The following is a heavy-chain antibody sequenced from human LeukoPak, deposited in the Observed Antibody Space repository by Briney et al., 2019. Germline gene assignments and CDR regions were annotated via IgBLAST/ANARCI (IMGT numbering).Heavy chain of an antibody. V-gene: IGHV3-23*01. J-gene: IGHJ4*02. Sequence: PGGSLRLSCAASGFTFSSYAMTWVRQAPGKGLEWVSGISGSGGSTYYTDSVKGRFTLSRDNSKNTVYLQMNSLRAEDTAVYYCAKGQNPCYYDSSGYLAFDYWGQGTLVTVSS. CDR3: AKGQNPCYYDSSGYLAFDY. CDR2: ISGSGGST. CDR1: GFTFSSYA. D-gene: IGHD3-22*01.